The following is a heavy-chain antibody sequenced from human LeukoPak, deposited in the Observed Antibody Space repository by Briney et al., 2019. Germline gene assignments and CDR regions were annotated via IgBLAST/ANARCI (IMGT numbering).Heavy chain of an antibody. CDR1: GFTFSSYA. CDR3: ARLYYYDSSGYDY. CDR2: ISSSGSTI. V-gene: IGHV3-48*03. J-gene: IGHJ4*02. Sequence: GGSLRLSCAASGFTFSSYAMSWVRQAPGKGLEWVSYISSSGSTIYYADSVKGRFTISRDNAKNSLYLQMNSLRAEDTAVYYCARLYYYDSSGYDYWGQGTLVTVSS. D-gene: IGHD3-22*01.